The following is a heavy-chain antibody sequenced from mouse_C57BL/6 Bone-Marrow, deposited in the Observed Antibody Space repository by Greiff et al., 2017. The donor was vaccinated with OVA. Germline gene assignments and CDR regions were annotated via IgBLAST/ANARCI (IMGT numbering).Heavy chain of an antibody. V-gene: IGHV5-4*01. Sequence: EVHLVESGGGLVKPGGSLKLSCAASGFTFSSYAMSWVRQTPEKRLEWVATISDGGSYTYYPDNVKGRFTISRDNAKNNLYLQMSHLKSEDTAMYYCASQSTMVTSFDYWGQGTTLTVSS. D-gene: IGHD2-2*01. J-gene: IGHJ2*01. CDR1: GFTFSSYA. CDR3: ASQSTMVTSFDY. CDR2: ISDGGSYT.